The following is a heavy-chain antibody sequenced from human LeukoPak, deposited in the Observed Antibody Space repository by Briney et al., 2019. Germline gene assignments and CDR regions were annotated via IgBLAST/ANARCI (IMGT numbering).Heavy chain of an antibody. CDR3: ARDPPGDAFDI. V-gene: IGHV3-7*03. CDR1: GFTFSSYW. CDR2: IKQDGSEK. J-gene: IGHJ3*02. Sequence: GGSLRLSCAASGFTFSSYWMSWVRQAPGKGLEWVANIKQDGSEKYYVDSVKGRFTISRDNAKNSLYLQMNGLRAEDTAAYYCARDPPGDAFDIWGQGTMVTVSS.